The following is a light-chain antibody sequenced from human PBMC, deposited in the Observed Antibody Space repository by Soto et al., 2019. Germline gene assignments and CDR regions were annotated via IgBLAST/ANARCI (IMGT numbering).Light chain of an antibody. CDR2: KAS. CDR3: QQYDNWPWT. J-gene: IGKJ1*01. Sequence: DIQMTQSPSTLSASLGDRVTITCRASQSISSWLAWYQQKPGKAPKLLIYKASSLESGVPSRFSGSGSGTDFTLTISSLQSEDFGVYFCQQYDNWPWTFGQGTKVDNK. CDR1: QSISSW. V-gene: IGKV1-5*03.